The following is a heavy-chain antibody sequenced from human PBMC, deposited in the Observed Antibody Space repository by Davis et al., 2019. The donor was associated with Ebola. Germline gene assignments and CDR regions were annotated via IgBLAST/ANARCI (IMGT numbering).Heavy chain of an antibody. CDR3: ARGRLAAAGRVGGSPYYYYYYMDV. V-gene: IGHV1-8*03. CDR1: GYTFTSYG. J-gene: IGHJ6*03. D-gene: IGHD6-13*01. CDR2: MNPNSGNT. Sequence: ASVKVSCKASGYTFTSYGISWVRQAPGQGLEWMGWMNPNSGNTGYAQKFQGRVTITRNTSISTAYMELSSLRSEDTAVYYCARGRLAAAGRVGGSPYYYYYYMDVWGKGTTVTVSS.